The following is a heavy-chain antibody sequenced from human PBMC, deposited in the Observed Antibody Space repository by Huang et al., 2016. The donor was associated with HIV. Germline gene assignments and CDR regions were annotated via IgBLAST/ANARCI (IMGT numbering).Heavy chain of an antibody. CDR2: IDGSSTRV. D-gene: IGHD3-10*01. CDR3: VREGSSSYSEPFDH. CDR1: GFDLKIDS. J-gene: IGHJ4*02. V-gene: IGHV3-48*01. Sequence: EVQLVESGGGLVQPGGSLRLSCAASGFDLKIDSMNWVRQAPGKGLEWVSYIDGSSTRVYYADAGKGRFTIARDNARKSVFLRMNSLRVEDTAVYYCVREGSSSYSEPFDHWGQGTLVTVSS.